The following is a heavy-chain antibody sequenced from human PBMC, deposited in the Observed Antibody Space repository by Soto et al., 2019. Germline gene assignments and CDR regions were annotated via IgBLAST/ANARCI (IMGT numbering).Heavy chain of an antibody. V-gene: IGHV4-39*01. CDR3: ARQFSGYDLLYYFDY. CDR1: GGSISSSNYY. Sequence: PSETLSLTCTVSGGSISSSNYYWGWIRQPPGRGLKWIGSIYYRGSTYYNPSLKSRVTISVDTFMNQFSLKLSSVTAADTALYYCARQFSGYDLLYYFDYWGQGILVTVSS. J-gene: IGHJ4*02. D-gene: IGHD5-12*01. CDR2: IYYRGST.